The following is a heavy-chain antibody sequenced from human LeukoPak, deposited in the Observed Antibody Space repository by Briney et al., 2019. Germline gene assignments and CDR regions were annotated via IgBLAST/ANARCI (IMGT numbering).Heavy chain of an antibody. J-gene: IGHJ6*03. CDR1: GFTFDDYG. CDR2: INWNGGST. CDR3: ARGAMPYYYYYYYMDV. Sequence: GGSLRLSCAASGFTFDDYGMSWVRQAPGKGLEWVSGINWNGGSTGYADSVKGRFTISRDNAKNSLYLQMNSLRAEDTALYYCARGAMPYYYYYYYMDVWGKGTTVTVSS. D-gene: IGHD2-2*01. V-gene: IGHV3-20*04.